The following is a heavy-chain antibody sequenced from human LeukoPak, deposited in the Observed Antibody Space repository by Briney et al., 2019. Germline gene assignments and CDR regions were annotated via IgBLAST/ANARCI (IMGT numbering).Heavy chain of an antibody. J-gene: IGHJ4*02. CDR1: GYTFSSCN. V-gene: IGHV3-48*02. CDR3: GTYGFCDYNSHFDY. D-gene: IGHD4-11*01. Sequence: GGSLRLSCPLSGYTFSSCNMNWVRQAPGKGLEWVSYISSSSSTIYYADSVKGRFTISRDNAKNSLYLQMNSLRDEDTAVYYCGTYGFCDYNSHFDYWGQGTLVTVSS. CDR2: ISSSSSTI.